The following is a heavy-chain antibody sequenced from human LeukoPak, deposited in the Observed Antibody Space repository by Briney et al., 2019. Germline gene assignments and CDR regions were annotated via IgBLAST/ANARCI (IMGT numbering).Heavy chain of an antibody. CDR3: GKAGSRYWDDFEY. V-gene: IGHV3-23*01. CDR1: GFTFSSYA. J-gene: IGHJ4*02. CDR2: ISVDGGDP. D-gene: IGHD2-15*01. Sequence: GGSLSLSCAASGFTFSSYAMNWVRQAPGKGLEWVSTISVDGGDPHYADSVRGRFTISRANSKNTLVMQMNSLRAEDTGVYYCGKAGSRYWDDFEYWGQGTLVTASS.